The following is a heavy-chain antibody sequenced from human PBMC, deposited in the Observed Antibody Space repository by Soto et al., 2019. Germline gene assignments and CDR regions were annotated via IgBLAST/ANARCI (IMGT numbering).Heavy chain of an antibody. D-gene: IGHD3-10*01. Sequence: GGSLRLSCAASGFTFSSYAMSWVRQAPGKGREWVSAISGSGGSTYYADSVKGRFTISRDNSKNTLYLQMNSLRAEDTAVYYCARIWFGELSAFDIWGQGTMVTVSS. CDR3: ARIWFGELSAFDI. CDR1: GFTFSSYA. J-gene: IGHJ3*02. V-gene: IGHV3-23*01. CDR2: ISGSGGST.